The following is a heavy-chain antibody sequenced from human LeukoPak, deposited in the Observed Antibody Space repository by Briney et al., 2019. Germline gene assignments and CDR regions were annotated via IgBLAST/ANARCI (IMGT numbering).Heavy chain of an antibody. Sequence: YPSETLSLTCAVYGGSFSGYYWSWIRQPPGKGLEWIGEINHSGSTNYNPSLKSRVTISVDTSKNQFSLKLSSVTAADTAVYYCARFIGSSWYYFDYWGQGTLVTVSS. CDR2: INHSGST. D-gene: IGHD6-13*01. J-gene: IGHJ4*02. CDR3: ARFIGSSWYYFDY. CDR1: GGSFSGYY. V-gene: IGHV4-34*01.